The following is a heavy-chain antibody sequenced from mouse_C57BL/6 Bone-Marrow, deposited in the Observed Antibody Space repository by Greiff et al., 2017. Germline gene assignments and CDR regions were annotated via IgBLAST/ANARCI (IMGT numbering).Heavy chain of an antibody. CDR2: IWRGGST. CDR1: GFSLTSYG. J-gene: IGHJ3*01. Sequence: VQLQQSGPGLVQPSQSLSITCTVSGFSLTSYGVRWVRQSPGKGLEWLGVIWRGGSTDYNAAFISRLSISKDNSKSQVFFKMNSLQADDTAIYYCARRAFAYWGQGTLVTVSA. V-gene: IGHV2-2*01. CDR3: ARRAFAY.